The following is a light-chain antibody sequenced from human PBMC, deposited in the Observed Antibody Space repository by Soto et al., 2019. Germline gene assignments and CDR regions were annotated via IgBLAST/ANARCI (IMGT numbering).Light chain of an antibody. CDR1: QSVSSN. CDR3: QQYNNWPRGT. Sequence: ERVMTQSTATLSVSPGERATLSCRASQSVSSNLAWYQQKPGQAPRLLIYGASTRATGIPSRFSASGSGTEFTLTISSLQSEDFAIYYCQQYNNWPRGTFGQGTRLEIK. CDR2: GAS. J-gene: IGKJ5*01. V-gene: IGKV3-15*01.